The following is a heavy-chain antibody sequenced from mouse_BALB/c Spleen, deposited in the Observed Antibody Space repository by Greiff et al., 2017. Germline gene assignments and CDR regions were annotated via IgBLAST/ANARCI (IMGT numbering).Heavy chain of an antibody. CDR2: IDPSDSYT. CDR3: ARPVASPYYFDY. J-gene: IGHJ2*01. CDR1: GYTFTSYW. D-gene: IGHD1-1*01. Sequence: QVQLQQPGAELVKPGASVKLSCKASGYTFTSYWMHWVKQRPGQGLEWIGEIDPSDSYTNYNQKFKGKATLTVDKSSSTAYMQLSSLTSEDSAVYYCARPVASPYYFDYWGQGTTLTVSS. V-gene: IGHV1-69*02.